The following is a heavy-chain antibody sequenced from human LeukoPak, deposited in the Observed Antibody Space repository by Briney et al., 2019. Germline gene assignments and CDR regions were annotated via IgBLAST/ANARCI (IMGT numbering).Heavy chain of an antibody. CDR1: GFTFSSYR. J-gene: IGHJ4*02. D-gene: IGHD3-10*01. CDR2: ITSRSYI. Sequence: GGSLRLSCAASGFTFSSYRMNWVRQAPGKGLEWVSSITSRSYIYYGASVKGRFTISRDNAKNSLYLQMNSLRAEDTAVYYCATASNYGSGVHFDYWGQGTLVTVSS. V-gene: IGHV3-21*01. CDR3: ATASNYGSGVHFDY.